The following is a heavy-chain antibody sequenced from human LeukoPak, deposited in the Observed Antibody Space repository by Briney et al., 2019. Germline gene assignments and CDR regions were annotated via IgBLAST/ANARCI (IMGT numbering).Heavy chain of an antibody. CDR3: ARDLGYYGSGSYHREGFDP. V-gene: IGHV3-23*01. J-gene: IGHJ5*02. Sequence: GGSLRLSCAASGFTFSSYGMSWVRQAPGKGLEWVSAISGSGGSTYYADSVKGRFTISRDNSKNTLYLQMNSLRAEDTAVYYCARDLGYYGSGSYHREGFDPWGQGTLVTVSS. D-gene: IGHD3-10*01. CDR1: GFTFSSYG. CDR2: ISGSGGST.